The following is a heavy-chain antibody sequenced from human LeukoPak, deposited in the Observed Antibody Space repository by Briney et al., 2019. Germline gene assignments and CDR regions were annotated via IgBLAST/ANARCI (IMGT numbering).Heavy chain of an antibody. CDR3: ARASTVTYDDY. D-gene: IGHD4-17*01. V-gene: IGHV3-21*01. Sequence: PGGSLRLSCAASGFTFSSYSMTWVRQAPGKGLEWVSSISSSSSYIYYADSVKGRFTISRDNAKNSLYLQMNSLRAEDTAVYYCARASTVTYDDYWGQGTLVTVSS. CDR1: GFTFSSYS. CDR2: ISSSSSYI. J-gene: IGHJ4*02.